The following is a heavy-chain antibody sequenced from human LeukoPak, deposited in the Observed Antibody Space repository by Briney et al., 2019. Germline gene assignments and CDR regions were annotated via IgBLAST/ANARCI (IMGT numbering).Heavy chain of an antibody. D-gene: IGHD2/OR15-2a*01. Sequence: GGSLRLSCAASGFIFSSYAMSWVRQVPGKGLQWVSSISGSGANTYYADSVKGRFTISRDNSKSTLYLQMNSLRAEDTALYYCAKEPLSRVSFNCFDPWGQGTLVTVSS. CDR2: ISGSGANT. CDR3: AKEPLSRVSFNCFDP. V-gene: IGHV3-23*01. J-gene: IGHJ5*02. CDR1: GFIFSSYA.